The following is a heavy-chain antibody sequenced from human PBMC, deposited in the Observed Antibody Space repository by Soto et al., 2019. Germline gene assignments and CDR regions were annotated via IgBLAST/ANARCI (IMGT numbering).Heavy chain of an antibody. CDR1: GVSISSYY. Sequence: SETLSLTCTVSGVSISSYYWSWIRQPPGKGLEWIGYIYYSGSTNYNPSLKSRVTISVDTSKNQFSLKLSSVTAADTAVYYCGAGGGLPRYYWGQGTLVTVS. D-gene: IGHD5-12*01. V-gene: IGHV4-59*01. J-gene: IGHJ4*02. CDR3: GAGGGLPRYY. CDR2: IYYSGST.